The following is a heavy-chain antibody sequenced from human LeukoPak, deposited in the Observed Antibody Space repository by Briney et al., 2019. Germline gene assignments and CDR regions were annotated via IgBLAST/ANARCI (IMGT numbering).Heavy chain of an antibody. J-gene: IGHJ3*02. D-gene: IGHD3-22*01. Sequence: ASVKVSCKASGYTFTSYYMHWVRQAPGQGLEGMGIINPSGGSTSYAQKFQGRVTMTRDMSTSTVYMELSSLRSEDTAVYYCARDPFTMIVDHDAFDIWGQGTMVTVSS. CDR3: ARDPFTMIVDHDAFDI. V-gene: IGHV1-46*01. CDR2: INPSGGST. CDR1: GYTFTSYY.